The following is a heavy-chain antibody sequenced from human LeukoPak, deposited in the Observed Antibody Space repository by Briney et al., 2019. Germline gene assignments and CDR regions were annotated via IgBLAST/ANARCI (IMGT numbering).Heavy chain of an antibody. CDR2: SRIKTDGYIT. CDR1: GFIFSDHY. D-gene: IGHD1-20*01. Sequence: GGSLRLSCAVSGFIFSDHYLDWVRQPPGRGLEWVGRSRIKTDGYITQYAASVTGRFTISRDESKNSLYLHMNSLRSEDTAVYFCVRGHNSFDLRGQGTMVTVSS. J-gene: IGHJ3*01. CDR3: VRGHNSFDL. V-gene: IGHV3-72*01.